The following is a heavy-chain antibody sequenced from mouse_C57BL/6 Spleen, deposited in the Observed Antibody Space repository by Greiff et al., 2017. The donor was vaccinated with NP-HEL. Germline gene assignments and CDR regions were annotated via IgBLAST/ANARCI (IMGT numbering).Heavy chain of an antibody. V-gene: IGHV3-6*01. Sequence: VQLQQSGPGLVKPSQSLSLTCSVTGYSITSGYYWNWIRQFPGNKLEWMGYISYDGSNNYNPSLKNRISITRDTSKNQFLLKLSSVPTEDTATYYCAREDYGSHMDYWGQGTSVTVSS. D-gene: IGHD1-1*01. J-gene: IGHJ4*01. CDR3: AREDYGSHMDY. CDR1: GYSITSGYY. CDR2: ISYDGSN.